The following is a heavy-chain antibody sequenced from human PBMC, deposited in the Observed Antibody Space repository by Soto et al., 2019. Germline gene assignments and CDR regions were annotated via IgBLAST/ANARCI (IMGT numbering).Heavy chain of an antibody. J-gene: IGHJ4*02. V-gene: IGHV4-61*01. Sequence: VQLQESGPGLGKPSETLSLTCTVSGGSISSGSYYWSWIRQPPGKGLEWIGYIYYSGDANYNPSLKSRVTISVDTSKKQFSLKLNSVTTADTAVYYCARWNGGDFNFDFWGQGTLVTVSS. CDR3: ARWNGGDFNFDF. CDR1: GGSISSGSYY. D-gene: IGHD2-21*02. CDR2: IYYSGDA.